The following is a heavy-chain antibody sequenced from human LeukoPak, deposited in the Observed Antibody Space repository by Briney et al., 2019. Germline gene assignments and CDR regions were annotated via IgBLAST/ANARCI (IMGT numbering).Heavy chain of an antibody. Sequence: GGSLRLSCAASGFTFSSYAMSWVRQAPGKGLEWVSYISSSSSTIYYADSVKGRFTISRDNAKNSLYLQMNSLRAEDTAVYYCARDTYYYGSGSSLRYWGQGTLVTVSS. CDR1: GFTFSSYA. CDR3: ARDTYYYGSGSSLRY. J-gene: IGHJ4*02. CDR2: ISSSSSTI. V-gene: IGHV3-48*01. D-gene: IGHD3-10*01.